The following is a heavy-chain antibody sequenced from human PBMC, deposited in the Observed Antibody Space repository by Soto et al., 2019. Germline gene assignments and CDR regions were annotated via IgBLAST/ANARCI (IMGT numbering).Heavy chain of an antibody. CDR2: INPNSGGT. Sequence: GASVKVSCKASGYTFTGYYMHWVRQAPGQGLEWMGWINPNSGGTNYAQKFQGRVTMTRDTSISTAYMELSRLRFDDTAVYYCARFSTMVRGLCMDVWGQGTTVTVSS. CDR3: ARFSTMVRGLCMDV. CDR1: GYTFTGYY. V-gene: IGHV1-2*02. D-gene: IGHD3-10*01. J-gene: IGHJ6*02.